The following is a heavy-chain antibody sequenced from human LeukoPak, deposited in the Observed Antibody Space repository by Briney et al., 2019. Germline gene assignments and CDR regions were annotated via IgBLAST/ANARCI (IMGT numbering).Heavy chain of an antibody. CDR3: ATGINSGY. J-gene: IGHJ4*02. Sequence: GASLRLSCAASGFTFSNYWMTWVRQAPGKGPEWVASIKQDGSEKYHVDSVRGRFTVSRDNPKNSLYLQMNSLRGEDTAVYYCATGINSGYWGQGTLVTVSS. V-gene: IGHV3-7*01. CDR2: IKQDGSEK. CDR1: GFTFSNYW. D-gene: IGHD3-10*01.